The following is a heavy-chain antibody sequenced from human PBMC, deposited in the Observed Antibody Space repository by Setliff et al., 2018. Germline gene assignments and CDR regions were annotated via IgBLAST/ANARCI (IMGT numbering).Heavy chain of an antibody. CDR3: ARHTPPDTAMVQQFDY. CDR1: GFTFSSYS. J-gene: IGHJ4*02. D-gene: IGHD5-18*01. Sequence: GGSLRLSCAASGFTFSSYSMNWVRQAPGKGLEWVSSISSSSSYIYYADSVKGRFTISRDNAKNSLYLQMNSLRAEDTAVYYCARHTPPDTAMVQQFDYWGQGTLVTVS. CDR2: ISSSSSYI. V-gene: IGHV3-21*01.